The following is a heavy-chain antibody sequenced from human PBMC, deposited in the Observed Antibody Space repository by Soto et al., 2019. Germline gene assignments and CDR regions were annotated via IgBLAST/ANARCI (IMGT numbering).Heavy chain of an antibody. V-gene: IGHV4-61*01. J-gene: IGHJ4*02. Sequence: PSETLSLTCSVSGVSVRTGSYHWSWIRQPPGKGLEWIGFIPNNGSPDYNPSLKSRVVVSIDRSKNQFSLKVNSVTAADTAVYFCARIGWGGDSWGQGTLVTVS. D-gene: IGHD7-27*01. CDR3: ARIGWGGDS. CDR1: GVSVRTGSYH. CDR2: IPNNGSP.